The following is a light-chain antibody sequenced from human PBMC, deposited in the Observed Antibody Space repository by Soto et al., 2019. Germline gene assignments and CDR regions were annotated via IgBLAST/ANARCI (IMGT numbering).Light chain of an antibody. CDR1: QSVDSN. V-gene: IGKV3-20*01. Sequence: EIVMTQSPATLSVSPGDGATLSCRASQSVDSNLAWYQQKPGQTPRLLMYGASTRPTGIPDRFSGSGSGTDFTLTISRLEPEDFAVYYCQQYGSAFGQGTRLEIK. J-gene: IGKJ5*01. CDR3: QQYGSA. CDR2: GAS.